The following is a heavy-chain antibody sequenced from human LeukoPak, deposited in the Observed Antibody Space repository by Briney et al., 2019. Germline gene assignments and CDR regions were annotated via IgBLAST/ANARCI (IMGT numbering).Heavy chain of an antibody. Sequence: SETLSLTCAVYGVSFSGYYWSWIRQPPGKWLEWIGEINHSGSTNYNPSLKSRVTISVDTSKNQFSLKLSSVTAADTAVYYCARVHFYCSGGSCYSNYGMDVWGQGTTVTVSS. CDR1: GVSFSGYY. CDR3: ARVHFYCSGGSCYSNYGMDV. D-gene: IGHD2-15*01. V-gene: IGHV4-34*01. J-gene: IGHJ6*02. CDR2: INHSGST.